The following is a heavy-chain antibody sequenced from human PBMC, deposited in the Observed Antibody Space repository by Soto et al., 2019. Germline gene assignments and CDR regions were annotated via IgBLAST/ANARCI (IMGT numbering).Heavy chain of an antibody. Sequence: VQLVESGGTVVQPGGSLRLSCVGSGFIFSSYGLHWVRQAPGKGLEWVSTITGSGVYRYHTDSVQGRFTISRDNSKDTLYLQMNSLRAEDTAVYYCARHPSGYIGNLDYWGQGTLVTVSS. J-gene: IGHJ4*02. CDR1: GFIFSSYG. V-gene: IGHV3-23*04. CDR2: ITGSGVYR. CDR3: ARHPSGYIGNLDY. D-gene: IGHD5-12*01.